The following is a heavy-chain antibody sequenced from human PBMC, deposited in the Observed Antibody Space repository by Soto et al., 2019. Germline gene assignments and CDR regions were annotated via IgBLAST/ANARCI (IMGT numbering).Heavy chain of an antibody. Sequence: GVSLRLSCAASGFTFSSFAMSWVRQAPGKGLEWVSAISGSGGSTYYADSVKGRFTISRDNSKNTLYLQMNSLRAEDTAVYYCAKNRIAVAGTLDYWGQGTLVTVSS. CDR3: AKNRIAVAGTLDY. CDR2: ISGSGGST. D-gene: IGHD6-19*01. V-gene: IGHV3-23*01. CDR1: GFTFSSFA. J-gene: IGHJ4*02.